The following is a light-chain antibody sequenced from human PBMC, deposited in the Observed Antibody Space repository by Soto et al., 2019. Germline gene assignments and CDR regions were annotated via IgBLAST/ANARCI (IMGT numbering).Light chain of an antibody. J-gene: IGLJ2*01. CDR1: SSNIGSNY. V-gene: IGLV1-47*01. CDR3: AAWDDTLKGLV. Sequence: QSVLTQPPSASGTPGQRVTISCSGSSSNIGSNYVYWYQQVPGTAPRLLMYRASQRPSGVPDRFSGSKSGTSASLAISGLRSEDGADYYCAAWDDTLKGLVFGGGTKVTVL. CDR2: RAS.